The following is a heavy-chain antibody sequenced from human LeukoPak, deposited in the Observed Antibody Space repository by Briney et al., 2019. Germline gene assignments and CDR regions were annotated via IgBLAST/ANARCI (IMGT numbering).Heavy chain of an antibody. CDR3: ARGKEYHDFWSGLGRGAFDI. CDR1: GFTFSRYG. D-gene: IGHD3-3*01. J-gene: IGHJ3*02. Sequence: GGSLRLSCEASGFTFSRYGMHWVRQAPGKGLEWVAFIRYDGSNKYYADFVKGRFTISRDNSKNTLYLQMNSLRAEDTAVYYCARGKEYHDFWSGLGRGAFDIWGQGTMVTVSS. V-gene: IGHV3-30*02. CDR2: IRYDGSNK.